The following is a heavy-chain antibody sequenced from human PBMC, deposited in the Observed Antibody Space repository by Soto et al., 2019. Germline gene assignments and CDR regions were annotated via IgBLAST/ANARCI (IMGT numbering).Heavy chain of an antibody. J-gene: IGHJ2*01. CDR1: GGSISSYY. CDR2: IYYSGST. D-gene: IGHD3-10*02. V-gene: IGHV4-59*08. CDR3: ARHGYYVPYWYFDL. Sequence: QVQLQESGPGLVKPSETLSLTCTVSGGSISSYYWCWIRQPPGKGLEWIGYIYYSGSTTYNPSLKSRGTISVDTSKNQFSLKLSSVTAADPAVYYCARHGYYVPYWYFDLWGRGTLVTVSS.